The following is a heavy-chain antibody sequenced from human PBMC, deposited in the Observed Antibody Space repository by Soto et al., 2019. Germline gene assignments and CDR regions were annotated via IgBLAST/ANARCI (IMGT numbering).Heavy chain of an antibody. V-gene: IGHV3-33*01. CDR2: IWYDGNNK. Sequence: HPGGSLRLSCAASGFTLSNSGMHWVRQAPGKGLEWVALIWYDGNNKYYADSVKGRFTISRDKSKNTLYLQMNSLRVEDTAVYYCTRDPWPLRGGVGMDVWGQGTTVTVSS. D-gene: IGHD2-21*01. J-gene: IGHJ6*02. CDR1: GFTLSNSG. CDR3: TRDPWPLRGGVGMDV.